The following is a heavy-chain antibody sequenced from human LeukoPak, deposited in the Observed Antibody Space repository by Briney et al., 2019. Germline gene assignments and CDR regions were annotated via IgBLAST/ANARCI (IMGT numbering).Heavy chain of an antibody. D-gene: IGHD3-3*01. V-gene: IGHV1-2*02. CDR3: ARGDYYDFWSGYSFDY. J-gene: IGHJ4*02. Sequence: ASVKVSCKASGYTFTGYYLHWVRQAPGQGLEWMGWINPNSGGTNFAQKFQGRVTMTRDTSISTAYMELSRLRSDDTAVYYCARGDYYDFWSGYSFDYWGQGTLVTVSS. CDR1: GYTFTGYY. CDR2: INPNSGGT.